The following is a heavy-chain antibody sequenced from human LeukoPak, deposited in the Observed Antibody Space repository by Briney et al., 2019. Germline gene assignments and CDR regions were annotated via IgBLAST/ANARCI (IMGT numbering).Heavy chain of an antibody. Sequence: PGEPLRLSCTAYGFTFSSYEMNWVRQAPGKGLEWVAYISSSGSTIYYADSVKGRFTISRDNAKNSLYLQMNSLRDDDTAVYYCAKEGAEFRGYLDVWGKGTTVTVSS. CDR3: AKEGAEFRGYLDV. CDR2: ISSSGSTI. V-gene: IGHV3-48*03. D-gene: IGHD3-16*01. J-gene: IGHJ6*03. CDR1: GFTFSSYE.